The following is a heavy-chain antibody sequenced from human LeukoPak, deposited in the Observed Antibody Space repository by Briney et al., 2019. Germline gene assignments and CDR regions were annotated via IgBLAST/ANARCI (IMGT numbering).Heavy chain of an antibody. CDR2: IRYDGSNK. CDR3: AKLMIDDDY. D-gene: IGHD3-22*01. J-gene: IGHJ4*02. CDR1: GFTFTDSY. V-gene: IGHV3-30*02. Sequence: PGGSLRLSCAASGFTFTDSYMTWVRQAPGKGLEWVAFIRYDGSNKYYADSVKGRFTISRDNSKNTLYLQMNSLRAEDTAVYYCAKLMIDDDYWGQGTLVTVSS.